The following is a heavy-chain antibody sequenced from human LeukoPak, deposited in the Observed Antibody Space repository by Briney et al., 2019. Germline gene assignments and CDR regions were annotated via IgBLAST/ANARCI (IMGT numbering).Heavy chain of an antibody. CDR3: ARKEGYDFWSGYYYYYYGMDV. V-gene: IGHV1-18*01. J-gene: IGHJ6*02. CDR1: GYTFTSYG. CDR2: ISAYNGNT. Sequence: ASVKVSCKASGYTFTSYGISWVRQAPGQGLEWMGWISAYNGNTNYAQKLQGRVTMTTDTSTSTAYMELRSLRSDDAAVYYCARKEGYDFWSGYYYYYYGMDVWGQGTTVTVSS. D-gene: IGHD3-3*01.